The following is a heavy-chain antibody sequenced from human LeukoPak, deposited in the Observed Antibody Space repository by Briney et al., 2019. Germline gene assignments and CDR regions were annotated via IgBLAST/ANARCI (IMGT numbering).Heavy chain of an antibody. CDR3: ARGPILWFGTYFDY. J-gene: IGHJ4*02. D-gene: IGHD3-10*01. V-gene: IGHV1-3*01. CDR1: GYTFTSYA. CDR2: INAGNGNT. Sequence: GASVKVSCKASGYTFTSYAMHWVRQAPGQRLEWMGWINAGNGNTKYSQKFQGRVTITRDTSASTAYMELSSLRSDDTAVYYCARGPILWFGTYFDYWGQGTLVTVSS.